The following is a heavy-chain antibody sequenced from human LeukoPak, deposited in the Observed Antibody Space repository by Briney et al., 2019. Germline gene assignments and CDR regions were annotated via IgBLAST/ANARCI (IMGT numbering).Heavy chain of an antibody. Sequence: ASVTVSCKASGGTFSNSPISWVRQAPGQGLERMGGIIPIFGTANYAQKFQGRVTITADESTSTAYMELSSLRSEDTAVYYCARRERDYSGSGSYNFDYWGQGTLVTVSS. V-gene: IGHV1-69*13. CDR3: ARRERDYSGSGSYNFDY. D-gene: IGHD3-10*01. CDR1: GGTFSNSP. J-gene: IGHJ4*02. CDR2: IIPIFGTA.